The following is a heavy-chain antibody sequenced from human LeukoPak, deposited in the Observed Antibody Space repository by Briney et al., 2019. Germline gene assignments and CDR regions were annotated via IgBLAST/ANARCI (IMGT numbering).Heavy chain of an antibody. CDR2: INPNSGGT. V-gene: IGHV1-2*02. Sequence: GASVRLSCKASAFTFTAYSIHWVRQAPGQGPEWMGWINPNSGGTKYAQNFQGRVTMTRDTSITTAYMELSRLTSDDTAMYYCARDAGSSGILSHCGQGTLVTVSS. D-gene: IGHD3-10*01. CDR3: ARDAGSSGILSH. J-gene: IGHJ4*02. CDR1: AFTFTAYS.